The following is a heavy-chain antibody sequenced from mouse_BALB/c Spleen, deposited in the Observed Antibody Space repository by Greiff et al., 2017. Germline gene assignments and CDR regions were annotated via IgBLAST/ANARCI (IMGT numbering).Heavy chain of an antibody. CDR2: ISYSGST. CDR1: GYSITSDYA. J-gene: IGHJ3*01. V-gene: IGHV3-2*02. CDR3: ASGPAWFAY. Sequence: EVQLVESGPGLVKPSQSLSLTCTVTGYSITSDYAWNWIRQFPGNKLEWMGYISYSGSTSYNPSLKSRISITRDTSKNQFFLQLNSVTTEDTATYYCASGPAWFAYWGQGTLVTVSA.